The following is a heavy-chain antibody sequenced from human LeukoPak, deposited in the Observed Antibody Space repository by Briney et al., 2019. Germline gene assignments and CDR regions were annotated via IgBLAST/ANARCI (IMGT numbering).Heavy chain of an antibody. D-gene: IGHD3-9*01. V-gene: IGHV3-21*01. CDR1: GFSFSGYN. CDR3: ARVLRDYYFDF. J-gene: IGHJ4*02. Sequence: GGSLRLSCAASGFSFSGYNMNWVRQAPGKGLEWVSSITSSSAYIYHADSVKGRFTISRDNAKNSLYLHMNSLTAEDTAVYYCARVLRDYYFDFWGQGTLVTVSS. CDR2: ITSSSAYI.